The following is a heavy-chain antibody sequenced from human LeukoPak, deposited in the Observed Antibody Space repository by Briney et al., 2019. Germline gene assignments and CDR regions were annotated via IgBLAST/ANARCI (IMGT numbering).Heavy chain of an antibody. CDR2: INPDGSGK. V-gene: IGHV3-7*03. CDR3: ARGSAWGGDY. D-gene: IGHD3-16*01. Sequence: PGGSLRLSCAASGFTFSNYWMSWVRQAPGKGREGVANINPDGSGKYYVDSVKGRFTIYRDNAKNSLCLKMSSLRVEDTAVYYCARGSAWGGDYWGQGTLVTVSS. CDR1: GFTFSNYW. J-gene: IGHJ4*02.